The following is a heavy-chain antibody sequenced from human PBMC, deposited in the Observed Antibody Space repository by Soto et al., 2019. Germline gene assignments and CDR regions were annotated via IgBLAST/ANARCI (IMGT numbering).Heavy chain of an antibody. CDR1: GYTFISYG. CDR2: ISAYNENI. V-gene: IGHV1-18*04. D-gene: IGHD4-17*01. J-gene: IGHJ4*02. Sequence: QVQLVQSGAEMKKPGASVKVSCKASGYTFISYGISWVRQAPGQGLEWMGWISAYNENIKYAQKIQGRVTMTTDTSTSTAYMDLRSLRSDDTAVYYCARGSRDYIDYYFDYWGQGTLVAVSS. CDR3: ARGSRDYIDYYFDY.